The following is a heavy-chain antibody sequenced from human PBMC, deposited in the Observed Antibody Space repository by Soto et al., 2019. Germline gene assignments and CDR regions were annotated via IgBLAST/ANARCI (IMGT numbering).Heavy chain of an antibody. CDR3: ARHCYETSGYYLNWFDP. CDR2: IYYSGST. D-gene: IGHD3-22*01. V-gene: IGHV4-39*01. J-gene: IGHJ5*02. CDR1: GGSISSRSHY. Sequence: WETLSLTCSVSGGSISSRSHYWGWVRQPKGKGREWIGSIYYSGSTNYNPSLKRRVTISVDTAKSQISLKLSSVTAADTAVYYCARHCYETSGYYLNWFDPWGQGTLVTVSS.